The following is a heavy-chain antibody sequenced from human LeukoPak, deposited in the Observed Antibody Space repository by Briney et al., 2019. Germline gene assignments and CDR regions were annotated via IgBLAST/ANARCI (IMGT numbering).Heavy chain of an antibody. D-gene: IGHD1-26*01. V-gene: IGHV4-34*01. J-gene: IGHJ4*02. CDR1: GGSFSGYY. Sequence: PSETLSLTCAVYGGSFSGYYWSWIRQPPGKGLEWIGEINHSGSTNYNPSLKSRVTISVDTSKNQFSLKLSSVTAADTAVYYCARVTVSGSYPPGKYYFDYWGQGTLVTVSS. CDR3: ARVTVSGSYPPGKYYFDY. CDR2: INHSGST.